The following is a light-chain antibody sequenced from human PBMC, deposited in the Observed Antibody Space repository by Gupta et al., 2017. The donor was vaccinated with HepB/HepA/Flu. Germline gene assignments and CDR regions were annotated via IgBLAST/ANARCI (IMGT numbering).Light chain of an antibody. Sequence: QTVVTQEPSFSVSPGGTVTLPCGLNSGSVSTSYFPSWYQQTPGQAPRTLIYNTNTRSSGVPDRFSGSILGNKAALTITGAQADDESDYYCVLYMSGGIWVFGGGTKLTVL. CDR1: SGSVSTSYF. V-gene: IGLV8-61*01. CDR3: VLYMSGGIWV. CDR2: NTN. J-gene: IGLJ3*02.